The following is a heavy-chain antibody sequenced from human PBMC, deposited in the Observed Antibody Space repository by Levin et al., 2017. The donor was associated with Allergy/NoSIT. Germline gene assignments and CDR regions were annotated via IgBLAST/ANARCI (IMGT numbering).Heavy chain of an antibody. J-gene: IGHJ6*03. CDR1: GFTFSSYW. Sequence: GESLKISCAASGFTFSSYWMSWVRQAPGKGLEWVANIKQDGSEKHYVDSVKGRFTISRDNAKTSLYLQMNSLRAEETAVYYCARLYKGAARPRDYYYYMDVWGKGTTVTVSS. CDR3: ARLYKGAARPRDYYYYMDV. CDR2: IKQDGSEK. V-gene: IGHV3-7*01. D-gene: IGHD6-6*01.